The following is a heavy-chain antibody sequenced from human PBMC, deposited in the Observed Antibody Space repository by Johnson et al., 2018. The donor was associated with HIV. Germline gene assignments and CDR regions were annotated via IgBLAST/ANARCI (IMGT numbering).Heavy chain of an antibody. CDR1: GFTFSNAW. CDR2: VKSKTDGGKT. D-gene: IGHD2-8*01. CDR3: AGGRNGRNAFDI. Sequence: VQLVQSGGGVVQPGRSLRLSCAASGFTFSNAWMSWVRQAPGKGLEWVGRVKSKTDGGKTDYAAPGNSRFTHSSDDSKNTLYLQMGSLRAEDMAVYYCAGGRNGRNAFDIWGQGTMVTVSS. V-gene: IGHV3-15*01. J-gene: IGHJ3*02.